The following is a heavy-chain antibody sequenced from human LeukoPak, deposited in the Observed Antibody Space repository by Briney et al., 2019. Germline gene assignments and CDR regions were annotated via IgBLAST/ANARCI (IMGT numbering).Heavy chain of an antibody. J-gene: IGHJ4*02. Sequence: GGSLRLSCAASGFTFSSYCMNWVRQAPGKGLEWVSYISSSSSTIYYADSVKGRFTISRDNAKNSLYLQMNSLRAEDTAVYYCARGAVAGKGGYWGQGTLVTVSS. CDR2: ISSSSSTI. CDR1: GFTFSSYC. CDR3: ARGAVAGKGGY. V-gene: IGHV3-48*01. D-gene: IGHD6-19*01.